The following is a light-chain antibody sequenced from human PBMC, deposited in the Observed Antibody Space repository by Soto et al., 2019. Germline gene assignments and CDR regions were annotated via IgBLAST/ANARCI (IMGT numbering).Light chain of an antibody. CDR1: QSIDSSH. CDR3: QQASA. Sequence: NVLTQSPGTLSLSPGERATLSCRTSQSIDSSHLTWYQQKPGQAPRLLMYDISNRATGIPDRFSGSGSGTDFTLTISRLEPEDFAVYYCQQASAFCQGTKVEIK. V-gene: IGKV3-20*01. J-gene: IGKJ1*01. CDR2: DIS.